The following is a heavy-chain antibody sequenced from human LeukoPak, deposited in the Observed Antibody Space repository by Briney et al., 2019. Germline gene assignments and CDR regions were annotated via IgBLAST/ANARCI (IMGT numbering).Heavy chain of an antibody. J-gene: IGHJ6*03. CDR3: ASHLVVPAARYYYYYMDV. Sequence: SVMVSCKASGYTFTSHDINWVRQATGQGLEWMGGIIPIFGTANYAQKFQGRVTITADESTSTAYMELSSLRSEDTAVYYCASHLVVPAARYYYYYMDVWGKGTTVTVS. V-gene: IGHV1-69*13. CDR2: IIPIFGTA. D-gene: IGHD2-2*01. CDR1: GYTFTSHD.